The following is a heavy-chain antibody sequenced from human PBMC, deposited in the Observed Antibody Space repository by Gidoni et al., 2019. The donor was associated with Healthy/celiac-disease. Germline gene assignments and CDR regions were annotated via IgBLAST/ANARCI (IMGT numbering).Heavy chain of an antibody. Sequence: QVQLQQWGAGLFKPSETLSLTCAVHGGSFSGYYWRWIRQPPGQGLAWVGEINHRGSTNYKPSRKSRVTISVDTSKKQFSLRLSSVTAADTAVYYCARGSMISGGPTWDYYGMDVWGQGTTVTVSS. CDR2: INHRGST. J-gene: IGHJ6*02. CDR3: ARGSMISGGPTWDYYGMDV. D-gene: IGHD2-15*01. CDR1: GGSFSGYY. V-gene: IGHV4-34*01.